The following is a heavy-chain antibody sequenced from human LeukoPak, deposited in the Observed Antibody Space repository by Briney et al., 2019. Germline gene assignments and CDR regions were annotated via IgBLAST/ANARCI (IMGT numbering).Heavy chain of an antibody. D-gene: IGHD5-24*01. CDR2: ISSSGSTI. Sequence: GGSLRLSCAASGFTFNNYIMNWVRQAPGKGLEWVSYISSSGSTIYYADSVKGRFTISRDNAKNSLYLQMNSLRAEDTAVYYCARDGYNRQIDYWGQGTLVTVSS. V-gene: IGHV3-48*04. CDR3: ARDGYNRQIDY. J-gene: IGHJ4*02. CDR1: GFTFNNYI.